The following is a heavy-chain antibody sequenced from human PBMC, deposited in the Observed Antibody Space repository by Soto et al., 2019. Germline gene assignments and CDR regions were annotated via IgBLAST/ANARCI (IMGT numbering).Heavy chain of an antibody. CDR3: TRDKSASSYGYEGSNWSDP. Sequence: GGSLRLSCTASGFTFGDYAMSWFRQAPGKGLEWVGFIRSKAYGGTTEYAASVKGRFTISRDDSKSIAYLQMNSLKTEDTAVYYCTRDKSASSYGYEGSNWSDPWGQGTLVTVSS. V-gene: IGHV3-49*03. CDR2: IRSKAYGGTT. J-gene: IGHJ5*02. D-gene: IGHD5-18*01. CDR1: GFTFGDYA.